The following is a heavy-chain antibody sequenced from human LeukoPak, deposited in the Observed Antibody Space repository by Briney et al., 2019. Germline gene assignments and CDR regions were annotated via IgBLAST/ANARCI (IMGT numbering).Heavy chain of an antibody. Sequence: SETLSLTCAVYGGSFSGYYWNWIRQPPGKELESIGEINHSGSTNYHPSLKSRVTISVDTSKNQISLKMSSVTAADTAVYYCARGVRSGGTFALDYWGQGTLVTVSS. CDR2: INHSGST. CDR1: GGSFSGYY. CDR3: ARGVRSGGTFALDY. J-gene: IGHJ4*02. D-gene: IGHD2-15*01. V-gene: IGHV4-34*01.